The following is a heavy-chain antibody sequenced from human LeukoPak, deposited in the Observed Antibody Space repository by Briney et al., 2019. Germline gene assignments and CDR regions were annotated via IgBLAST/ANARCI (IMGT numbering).Heavy chain of an antibody. CDR2: ISYSGGT. D-gene: IGHD1-7*01. CDR3: ASHLLLEELPFPPPFDL. CDR1: RGSISSYF. Sequence: SETLSLTCTVSRGSISSYFWSWVRQPPGKGLEWIGYISYSGGTKYTSSLKGRVTMSLDTSKNQFTLELSSVTAADTAFYYCASHLLLEELPFPPPFDLWGLGTMVTVSS. V-gene: IGHV4-59*08. J-gene: IGHJ3*01.